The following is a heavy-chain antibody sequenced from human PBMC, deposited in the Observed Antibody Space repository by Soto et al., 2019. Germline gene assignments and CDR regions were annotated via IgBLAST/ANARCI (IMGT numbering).Heavy chain of an antibody. D-gene: IGHD5-12*01. V-gene: IGHV3-30-3*01. Sequence: QVQLVESGRCVVQPGRSLRLSCSASGFTFSDYAMHWVRQAPGKGLEWVTLISYDGNNKYYADSVKGRFTISRDNSKIMLYLQMNSLRAEDTAVYFCARDTLSVAMGLLHYGGQGTLVTVSS. CDR1: GFTFSDYA. CDR2: ISYDGNNK. CDR3: ARDTLSVAMGLLHY. J-gene: IGHJ4*02.